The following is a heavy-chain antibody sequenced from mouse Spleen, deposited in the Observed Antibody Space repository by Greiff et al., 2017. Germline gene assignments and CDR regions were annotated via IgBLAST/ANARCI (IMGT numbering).Heavy chain of an antibody. D-gene: IGHD4-1*01. Sequence: QVQLKQPGAELVMPGASVKMSCKASGYTFTDYWMHWVKQRPGQGLEWIGAIDTSDSYTSYNQKFKGKATLTVDESSSTAYMQLSSLTSEDSAVYYCARGGWDGNYFDYWGQGTTLTVSS. CDR2: IDTSDSYT. J-gene: IGHJ2*01. CDR3: ARGGWDGNYFDY. CDR1: GYTFTDYW. V-gene: IGHV1-69*01.